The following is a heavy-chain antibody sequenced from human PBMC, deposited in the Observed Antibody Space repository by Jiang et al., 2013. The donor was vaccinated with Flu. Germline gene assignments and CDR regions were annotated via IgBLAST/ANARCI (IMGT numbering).Heavy chain of an antibody. D-gene: IGHD3-22*01. Sequence: SGYTFTSYGISWVRQAPGQGLEWMGWISAYNGNTNYAQKLQGRVTMTTDTSTSTAYMELRSLRSDDTAVYYCARVHDSSGYYPTEIDYWGQGTLVTVSS. CDR2: ISAYNGNT. V-gene: IGHV1-18*01. CDR1: GYTFTSYG. CDR3: ARVHDSSGYYPTEIDY. J-gene: IGHJ4*02.